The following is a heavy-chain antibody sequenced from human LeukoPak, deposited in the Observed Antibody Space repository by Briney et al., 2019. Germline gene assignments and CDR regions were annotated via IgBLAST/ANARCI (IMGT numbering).Heavy chain of an antibody. D-gene: IGHD3-3*01. CDR3: ARDFWGDRDGFFDC. CDR1: GFTFSRSW. Sequence: GGSLSLSCAASGFTFSRSWMHWVRKHPGQGLLLVARINIDGRSASYAEPVMGRFTISRDNAQNKLYLQMNNLRTDDTAVYYCARDFWGDRDGFFDCWGQGTLVTVSS. J-gene: IGHJ4*02. CDR2: INIDGRSA. V-gene: IGHV3-74*01.